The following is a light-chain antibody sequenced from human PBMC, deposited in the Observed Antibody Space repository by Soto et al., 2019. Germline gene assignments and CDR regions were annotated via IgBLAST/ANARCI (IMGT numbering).Light chain of an antibody. Sequence: DIQMTKSPSTLSAYVGDRVTVTCLASQSIGDSLAWYQQKPGKAPYLLISDVSSLERGVPSRFSGSGSGTEFTLTISSMQPDDFATFYCQQYNGYSRTFGQGTKVDIK. CDR3: QQYNGYSRT. CDR1: QSIGDS. CDR2: DVS. V-gene: IGKV1-5*01. J-gene: IGKJ1*01.